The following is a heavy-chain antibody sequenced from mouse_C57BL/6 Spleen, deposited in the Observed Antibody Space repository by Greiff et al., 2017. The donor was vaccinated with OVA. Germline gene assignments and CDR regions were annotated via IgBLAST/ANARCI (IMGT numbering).Heavy chain of an antibody. D-gene: IGHD2-4*01. CDR2: INPYNGGT. J-gene: IGHJ3*01. Sequence: VQLKHSGPVLVRPGASVKMSCKASGYTFTDYYMNWVKQSHGKSLEWIGVINPYNGGTSYNQKFKGKATLTVDKSSSTAYMELNSLTSEDSAVYYCARDDYDRSPFAYWGQGTLVTVSA. CDR1: GYTFTDYY. CDR3: ARDDYDRSPFAY. V-gene: IGHV1-19*01.